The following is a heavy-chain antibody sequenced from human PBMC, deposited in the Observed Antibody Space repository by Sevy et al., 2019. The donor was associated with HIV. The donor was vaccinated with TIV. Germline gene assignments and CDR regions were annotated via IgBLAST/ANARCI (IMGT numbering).Heavy chain of an antibody. CDR3: ARAPAGNWFDP. CDR2: IYYSGRT. Sequence: SETLSLTCTVSGGSVSSGSYYWSWIRQPPGKGLEWIGYIYYSGRTNYNPSLKSRVTISVDTSKNQFSLKLSSVTAADTAVYYCARAPAGNWFDPWGQGTLVTVSS. J-gene: IGHJ5*02. D-gene: IGHD6-19*01. CDR1: GGSVSSGSYY. V-gene: IGHV4-61*01.